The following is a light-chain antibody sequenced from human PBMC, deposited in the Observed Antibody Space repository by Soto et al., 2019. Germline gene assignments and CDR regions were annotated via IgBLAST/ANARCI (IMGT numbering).Light chain of an antibody. CDR2: LDRSGSY. J-gene: IGLJ3*02. CDR3: ETWYSNTHKV. CDR1: SGHSTYI. Sequence: QLVLTQSSSASASLGSSVKLTCILSSGHSTYIIAWHQQQPGKAPRFLMTLDRSGSYNRGSGVPDRFSGSSSGADRYLTIANLQFEDEGDYYCETWYSNTHKVFGGGTKVTVL. V-gene: IGLV4-60*02.